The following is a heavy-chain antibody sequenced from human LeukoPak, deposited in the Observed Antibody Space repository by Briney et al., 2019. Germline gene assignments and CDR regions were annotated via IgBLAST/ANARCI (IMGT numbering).Heavy chain of an antibody. CDR2: IYYSGST. CDR3: ARYCTNGVCYVLSGGWFDP. V-gene: IGHV4-59*01. CDR1: GGSTSSYY. Sequence: TSETLSLTCTVSGGSTSSYYWSWIRQPPGKGLEWIGYIYYSGSTNYNPSLKSRVTISVDTSKNQFSLKLSSVTAADTAVYYCARYCTNGVCYVLSGGWFDPWGQGTPVTVSS. D-gene: IGHD2-8*01. J-gene: IGHJ5*02.